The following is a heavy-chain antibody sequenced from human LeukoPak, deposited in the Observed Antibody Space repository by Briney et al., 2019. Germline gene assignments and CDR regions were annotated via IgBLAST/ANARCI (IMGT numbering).Heavy chain of an antibody. D-gene: IGHD5-18*01. V-gene: IGHV3-53*01. CDR3: AKVGGYSYGNAFDI. J-gene: IGHJ3*02. Sequence: GGSLRLSCAASGFTVSSNYMSWVRQAPGKGLEWVSVIYSGGSTYYADSVKGRFTISRDNSKNTLYLQMNSLRAEDTAVYYCAKVGGYSYGNAFDIWGQETMVTVSS. CDR2: IYSGGST. CDR1: GFTVSSNY.